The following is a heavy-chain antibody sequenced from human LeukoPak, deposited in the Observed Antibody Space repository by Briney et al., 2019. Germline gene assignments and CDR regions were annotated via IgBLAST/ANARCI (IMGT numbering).Heavy chain of an antibody. CDR2: SYSSGRT. CDR3: ARGGKATVVTM. V-gene: IGHV4-4*07. D-gene: IGHD4-23*01. J-gene: IGHJ4*02. Sequence: SETLSRTGSVSGGSSNSYYWSWIRQPAGKGLEWTGRSYSSGRTNYTPSLKSRVSMSVDTSKNQSSLTLTSVTAADTAVYYCARGGKATVVTMWGQGTLVTVSS. CDR1: GGSSNSYY.